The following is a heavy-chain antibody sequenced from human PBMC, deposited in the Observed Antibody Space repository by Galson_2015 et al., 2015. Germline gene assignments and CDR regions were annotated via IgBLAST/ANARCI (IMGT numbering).Heavy chain of an antibody. Sequence: SVKVSCKASGGTFSSYAISWVRQAPGQRLEWMGGIIPIFGTANYAQKFQGRVTITADESTSTAYMELSSLRSEDTAVYYCARETAPREYYMDVWGKGTTVTVSS. CDR3: ARETAPREYYMDV. D-gene: IGHD1-26*01. J-gene: IGHJ6*03. CDR2: IIPIFGTA. V-gene: IGHV1-69*13. CDR1: GGTFSSYA.